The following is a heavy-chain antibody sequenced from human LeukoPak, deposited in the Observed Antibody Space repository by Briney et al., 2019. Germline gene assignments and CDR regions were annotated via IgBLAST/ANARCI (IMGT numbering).Heavy chain of an antibody. CDR3: GRGYDSSGYYYQAPDYYFDY. J-gene: IGHJ4*02. V-gene: IGHV3-7*04. CDR1: GFTFSSYW. D-gene: IGHD3-22*01. CDR2: IKQDGSEK. Sequence: GGSLRLSCAASGFTFSSYWMSWVRQAPGKGLEWVANIKQDGSEKYYVDSVKGRFTISRDNAKNSLYLQMNSLRAEDTAVYYCGRGYDSSGYYYQAPDYYFDYWGQGTLVTVSS.